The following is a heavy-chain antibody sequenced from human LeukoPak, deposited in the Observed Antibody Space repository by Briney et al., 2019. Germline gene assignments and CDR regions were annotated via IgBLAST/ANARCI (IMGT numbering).Heavy chain of an antibody. CDR3: ARGKDIVATVSSDAFDI. D-gene: IGHD5-12*01. J-gene: IGHJ3*02. CDR1: GYSFTSYG. CDR2: ISAYNGNT. V-gene: IGHV1-18*01. Sequence: ASVKVSCKASGYSFTSYGFNWVRQAPGQGLEWMGWISAYNGNTNYAQKLQGRVTMTTDTSTSTAYMELRSLRSDDTAVYYCARGKDIVATVSSDAFDIWGQGTMVTVSS.